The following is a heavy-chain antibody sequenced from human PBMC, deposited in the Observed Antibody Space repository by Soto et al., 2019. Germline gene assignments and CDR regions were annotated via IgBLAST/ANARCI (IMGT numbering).Heavy chain of an antibody. Sequence: QVQLQESGPGLVKPSETLSLTCTVSGGSISSYYWSWIRQPPGKGLEWIGYIYYSGSTNYNPSLKSRVTISVDTSKNQFSLKLSSVPAADTAVYYCARWLQLGCHFDYWDQGTLVTVSS. V-gene: IGHV4-59*01. J-gene: IGHJ4*02. CDR1: GGSISSYY. CDR3: ARWLQLGCHFDY. CDR2: IYYSGST. D-gene: IGHD5-12*01.